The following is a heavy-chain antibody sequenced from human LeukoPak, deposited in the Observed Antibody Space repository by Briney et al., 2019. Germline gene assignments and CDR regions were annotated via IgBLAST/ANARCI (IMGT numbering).Heavy chain of an antibody. Sequence: GGSLRLSCAASGFTFSSYSVNWVRQAPGKGLEWVSSISSSSSYIYYADSVKGRFTISRDNAKNSLYLQMNSLRAEDTAVYYCARAYYGSGSYYVDYWGQGTLVTVSS. D-gene: IGHD3-10*01. CDR1: GFTFSSYS. V-gene: IGHV3-21*01. J-gene: IGHJ4*02. CDR2: ISSSSSYI. CDR3: ARAYYGSGSYYVDY.